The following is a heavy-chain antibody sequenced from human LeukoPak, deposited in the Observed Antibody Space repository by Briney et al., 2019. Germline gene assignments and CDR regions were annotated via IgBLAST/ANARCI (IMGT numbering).Heavy chain of an antibody. CDR2: ISGSGGST. CDR1: GFTFSSYA. Sequence: GGSLRLSCAASGFTFSSYAMSWVRQAPGKGLEWVSAISGSGGSTYYADSVRGRFTISRDNSKNSLYLQMNSLRAEDAAVYYCARRAGAYSHPYDYWGQGTLVTVSS. J-gene: IGHJ4*02. D-gene: IGHD4/OR15-4a*01. V-gene: IGHV3-23*01. CDR3: ARRAGAYSHPYDY.